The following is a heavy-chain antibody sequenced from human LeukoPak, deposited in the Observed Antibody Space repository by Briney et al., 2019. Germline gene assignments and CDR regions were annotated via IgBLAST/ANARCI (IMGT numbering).Heavy chain of an antibody. CDR2: IWYDGSNK. J-gene: IGHJ5*02. D-gene: IGHD6-13*01. CDR1: GFTFSSYG. V-gene: IGHV3-33*06. CDR3: AKDGLTDSSSSNWFDP. Sequence: GGSLRLSCAASGFTFSSYGMHWVRQAPGKGLEWVAVIWYDGSNKYYADSVKGRFTISRDNSKNTLYLQMNSLRAEDTAVYYCAKDGLTDSSSSNWFDPLGQGTLVTVSS.